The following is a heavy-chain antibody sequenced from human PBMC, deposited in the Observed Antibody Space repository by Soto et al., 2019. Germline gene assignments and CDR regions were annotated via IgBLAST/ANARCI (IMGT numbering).Heavy chain of an antibody. J-gene: IGHJ6*02. CDR3: ARGAKGFLEWSTPYYYYYGMDV. D-gene: IGHD3-3*01. CDR2: ISSSGSTI. Sequence: NPGGSLRLSCAGSGFTFSDYYMSWIRQAPGKGLEWVSYISSSGSTIYYADSVKGRFTISRDNAKNSLYLQMNSLRAEDTAVYYCARGAKGFLEWSTPYYYYYGMDVWGQGTTVTVSS. V-gene: IGHV3-11*01. CDR1: GFTFSDYY.